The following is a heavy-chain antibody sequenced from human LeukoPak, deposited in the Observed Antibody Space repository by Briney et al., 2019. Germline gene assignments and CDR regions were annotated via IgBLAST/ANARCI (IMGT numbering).Heavy chain of an antibody. CDR3: ARDGGSGNYYNGVGDY. Sequence: GGSLRLSCAASGFTFTRFNMNWVRQAPGKELEWVADIWYDGSNKYYTDSVKGRFTISRDNSKNTLYLQMNSLRAEDTAVYYCARDGGSGNYYNGVGDYWGQGTLVTVSS. CDR2: IWYDGSNK. CDR1: GFTFTRFN. D-gene: IGHD3-10*01. J-gene: IGHJ4*02. V-gene: IGHV3-33*07.